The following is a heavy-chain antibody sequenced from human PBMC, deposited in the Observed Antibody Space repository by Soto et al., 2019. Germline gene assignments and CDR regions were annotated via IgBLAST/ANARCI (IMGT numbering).Heavy chain of an antibody. CDR1: GFTISGCS. CDR3: VRDRDIYRDMVHADL. CDR2: ITIRTGNT. Sequence: GSLRLSCGASGFTISGCSMNWGRQAPGKGLEWLAYITIRTGNTVYADSVRGRFTISADNAENSVFLQMNSLRDEDTAVYFCVRDRDIYRDMVHADLWGQGTLVTVSS. V-gene: IGHV3-48*02. J-gene: IGHJ4*01. D-gene: IGHD5-18*01.